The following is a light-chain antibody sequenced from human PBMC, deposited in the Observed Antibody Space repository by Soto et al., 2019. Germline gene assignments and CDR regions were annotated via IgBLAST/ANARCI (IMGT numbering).Light chain of an antibody. J-gene: IGKJ1*01. CDR3: HHYAST. CDR1: QTMTRAY. Sequence: EIVLMQSPCALSLSPVERATLSCRASQTMTRAYVAWYQQKPGQAPRLLIYAASYRATGISDKFSGSGSGTDFSLTISRLEPEDFAVYFCHHYASTFGQGTKVDIK. CDR2: AAS. V-gene: IGKV3-20*01.